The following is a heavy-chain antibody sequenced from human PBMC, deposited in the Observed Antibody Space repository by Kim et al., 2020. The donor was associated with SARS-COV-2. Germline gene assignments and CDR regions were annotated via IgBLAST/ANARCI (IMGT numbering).Heavy chain of an antibody. D-gene: IGHD6-13*01. Sequence: GGSLRLSCEASGFTFSSYAMHWVRQAPGKGLEWVTVISYDGSDKYYADSVKGRFTISRDNSKSTLYLQMNSLRAEDTAVYYCARDRGSSWYNGQDYWGQGTLVTVSS. CDR2: ISYDGSDK. CDR1: GFTFSSYA. J-gene: IGHJ4*02. CDR3: ARDRGSSWYNGQDY. V-gene: IGHV3-30*04.